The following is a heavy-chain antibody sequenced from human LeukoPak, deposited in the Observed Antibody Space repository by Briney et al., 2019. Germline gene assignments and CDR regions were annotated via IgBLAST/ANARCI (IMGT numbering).Heavy chain of an antibody. CDR3: ARARPLDP. V-gene: IGHV3-48*01. Sequence: GGSLRLSCAASGFTFSDYSMNWVRQAPGKGLEWVAYIGSSTSATYYTDSVKGRFTISRDNAKNSLYLQMKSLRAEDTAAYYCARARPLDPWGQGTLVTVSS. CDR1: GFTFSDYS. J-gene: IGHJ5*02. CDR2: IGSSTSAT.